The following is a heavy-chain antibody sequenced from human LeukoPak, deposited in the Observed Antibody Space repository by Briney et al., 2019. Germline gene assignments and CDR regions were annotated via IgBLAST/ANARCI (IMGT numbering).Heavy chain of an antibody. Sequence: ETLSLTCTVSGGSISSYYWSWLRQPAGKGLEWLGRIYTRGSTNYNPSLKSRVTISVDKSKNQFSLKLSSVTAADTAVYYCARGIGTHGQYNYYYYMDVWGKGTTVTVSS. D-gene: IGHD3-10*01. CDR1: GGSISSYY. CDR3: ARGIGTHGQYNYYYYMDV. J-gene: IGHJ6*03. CDR2: IYTRGST. V-gene: IGHV4-4*07.